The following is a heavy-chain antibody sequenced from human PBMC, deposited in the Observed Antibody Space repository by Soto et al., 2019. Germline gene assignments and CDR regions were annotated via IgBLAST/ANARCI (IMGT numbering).Heavy chain of an antibody. Sequence: GESLKISCKGGGYSFTSYWIGWVGQIPGKGLEWMGIIYPGDSDTRYSPSFQGQVTISADKSISTAYLQWSSLNASDTVMYYCARQGYDFWRSPPYGMDVWGQGTTVTVSS. CDR3: ARQGYDFWRSPPYGMDV. CDR1: GYSFTSYW. D-gene: IGHD3-3*01. J-gene: IGHJ6*02. CDR2: IYPGDSDT. V-gene: IGHV5-51*01.